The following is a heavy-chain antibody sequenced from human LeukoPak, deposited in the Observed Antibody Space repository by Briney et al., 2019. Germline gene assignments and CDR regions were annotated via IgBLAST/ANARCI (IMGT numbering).Heavy chain of an antibody. D-gene: IGHD6-19*01. CDR1: GGSISGYF. Sequence: NASETLSLTCTVSGGSISGYFWSRIRQPPGKGLELIGYLYYSGSTNYNPSLKSRVTVSVDTSKDQFSLRLSSVTAADTAVYYCARLLAVAGGDAFDIWGQGKMVTVSS. CDR2: LYYSGST. J-gene: IGHJ3*02. CDR3: ARLLAVAGGDAFDI. V-gene: IGHV4-59*08.